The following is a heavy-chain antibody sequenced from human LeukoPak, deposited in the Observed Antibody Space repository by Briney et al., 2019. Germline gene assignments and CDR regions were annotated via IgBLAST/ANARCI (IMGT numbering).Heavy chain of an antibody. CDR2: ISSNGGST. CDR3: ARAWEWEPLDV. D-gene: IGHD1-26*01. J-gene: IGHJ6*02. CDR1: GFTFSSYA. Sequence: GGSLRLSCAASGFTFSSYAMHWVRQAPGKGLEYVSAISSNGGSTYYANSVKGRFTISRDNSKNTLYLQMGSLRAEDMAVYYCARAWEWEPLDVWGQGTTVTVSS. V-gene: IGHV3-64*01.